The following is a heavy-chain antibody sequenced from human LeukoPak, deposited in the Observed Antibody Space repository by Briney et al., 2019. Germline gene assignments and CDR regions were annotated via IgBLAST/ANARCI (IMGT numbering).Heavy chain of an antibody. J-gene: IGHJ4*02. V-gene: IGHV3-9*01. D-gene: IGHD3-16*02. CDR1: GFTFDDYA. CDR2: ISWNSGSI. CDR3: AKDIQPLGELSFIDY. Sequence: GGSLRLSCAASGFTFDDYAMHWVRQAPGKGLEWVSGISWNSGSIGYADSVKGRFTISRDNAKNSLYLQMNSLRAEDTALYYCAKDIQPLGELSFIDYWGQGTLVTVSS.